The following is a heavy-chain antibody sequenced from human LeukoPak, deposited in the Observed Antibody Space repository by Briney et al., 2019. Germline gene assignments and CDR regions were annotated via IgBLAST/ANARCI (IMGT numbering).Heavy chain of an antibody. CDR3: ARGTASYYSDYMDV. J-gene: IGHJ6*03. Sequence: SETLSLTCTVSGGSISSYYWSWIRQPPGKGLEWIACIYYSGSTKYNPSLKSRVTISVDTSKNQFSLKVSSVTAADTAVYYCARGTASYYSDYMDVWGKGTPVTVSS. V-gene: IGHV4-59*01. D-gene: IGHD2-2*01. CDR2: IYYSGST. CDR1: GGSISSYY.